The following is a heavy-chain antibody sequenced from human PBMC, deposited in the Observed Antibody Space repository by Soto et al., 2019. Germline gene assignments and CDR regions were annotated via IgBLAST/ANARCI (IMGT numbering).Heavy chain of an antibody. Sequence: EVQLLESGGGFVQPGGSLRLSCAASGFTFGSYGMSWVRQAPGKGLEWVSAISGSGGSTYYADSVKGRFTISRDNSKNTLYLQMNSLRAEDTAVFYCAKDNFYFSGGSCPFDYWGQGTLVTVSS. D-gene: IGHD2-15*01. CDR2: ISGSGGST. V-gene: IGHV3-23*01. CDR3: AKDNFYFSGGSCPFDY. CDR1: GFTFGSYG. J-gene: IGHJ4*02.